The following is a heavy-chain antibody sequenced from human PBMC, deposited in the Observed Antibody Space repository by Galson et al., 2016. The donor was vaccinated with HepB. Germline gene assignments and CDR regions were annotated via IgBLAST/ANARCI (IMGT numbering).Heavy chain of an antibody. Sequence: SVKVSCKASGYSFTDYYMHWVRLAPGQGLEWMGWINPNSGGTKYAHKFQGWVTMTRDTSISTAYMELRRLRSDDTAVYYCARGPTIHRVLYYYYGMDVWGQGATVAV. V-gene: IGHV1-2*04. CDR1: GYSFTDYY. J-gene: IGHJ6*02. CDR2: INPNSGGT. CDR3: ARGPTIHRVLYYYYGMDV. D-gene: IGHD2-2*02.